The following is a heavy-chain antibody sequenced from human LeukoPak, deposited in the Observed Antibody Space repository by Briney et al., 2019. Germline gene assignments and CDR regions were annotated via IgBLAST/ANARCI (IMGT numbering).Heavy chain of an antibody. CDR1: GGSVSSTNW. D-gene: IGHD6-25*01. J-gene: IGHJ4*02. Sequence: SETLSLTCGVSGGSVSSTNWWTWIRQPPGKGLEWIGEVHLDGRTNFNPSLKSRLTMSVDLSENHVSLKLTSVTAADTAVYYCAREGGFYRSLDYSGQGTLVTVSS. CDR3: AREGGFYRSLDY. V-gene: IGHV4-4*02. CDR2: VHLDGRT.